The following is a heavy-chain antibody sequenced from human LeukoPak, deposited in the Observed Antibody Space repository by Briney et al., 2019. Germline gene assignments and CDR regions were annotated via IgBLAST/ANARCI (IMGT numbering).Heavy chain of an antibody. J-gene: IGHJ4*02. Sequence: PGGSLRLSCTVSGFTVSSYSMNWVRQAPGKGLEWVSAISDTGNTYHADSVKGRFTISRDSSKNTLFLQMNRLRPEDAAVYYCAKAPVTTCRGAFCYPFDYWGLGTLVTVSS. D-gene: IGHD2-15*01. V-gene: IGHV3-23*01. CDR2: ISDTGNT. CDR3: AKAPVTTCRGAFCYPFDY. CDR1: GFTVSSYS.